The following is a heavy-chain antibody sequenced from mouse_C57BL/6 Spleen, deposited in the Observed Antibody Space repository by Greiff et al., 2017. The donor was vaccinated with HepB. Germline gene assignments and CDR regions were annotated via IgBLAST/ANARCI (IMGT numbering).Heavy chain of an antibody. V-gene: IGHV5-12*01. Sequence: DVKLVESGGGLVQPGGSLKLSCAASGFTFSDYYMYWVRQTPEKRLEWVAYISNGGGSTYYPDTVKGRFTISRDNAKNTLYLQMSRLKSEDTAMYYCASAIVDYFDYWGQGTTLTVSS. CDR2: ISNGGGST. CDR3: ASAIVDYFDY. D-gene: IGHD2-5*01. J-gene: IGHJ2*01. CDR1: GFTFSDYY.